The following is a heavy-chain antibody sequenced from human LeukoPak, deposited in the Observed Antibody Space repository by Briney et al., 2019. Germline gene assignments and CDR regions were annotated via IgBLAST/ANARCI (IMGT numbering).Heavy chain of an antibody. J-gene: IGHJ5*02. D-gene: IGHD2-2*01. CDR1: GYSISSGYY. V-gene: IGHV4-38-2*01. CDR2: IYHSGST. CDR3: ATRYCSSTSCWFDP. Sequence: SETLSLTCAVSGYSISSGYYWGWIRQLPGKGLEWIGSIYHSGSTYYNPSLKSRVTISVDTSKNQFSLKLSSVTAADTAVYYCATRYCSSTSCWFDPWGQGTLVTVSS.